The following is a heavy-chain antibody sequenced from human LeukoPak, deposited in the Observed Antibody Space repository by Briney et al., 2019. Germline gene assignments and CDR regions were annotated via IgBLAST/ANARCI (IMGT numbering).Heavy chain of an antibody. V-gene: IGHV4-61*01. J-gene: IGHJ4*02. CDR3: ARQKRYCSGGSCLPYFDY. Sequence: SETLSLTCSVSGGSVSSGTYYWSWIRQPPGKGLEWIGYIHYSGNTNYNPSLKSRVTISVDTSKNQFSLKLSSVTAADTAVYYCARQKRYCSGGSCLPYFDYWGQGTLVTVSS. D-gene: IGHD2-15*01. CDR2: IHYSGNT. CDR1: GGSVSSGTYY.